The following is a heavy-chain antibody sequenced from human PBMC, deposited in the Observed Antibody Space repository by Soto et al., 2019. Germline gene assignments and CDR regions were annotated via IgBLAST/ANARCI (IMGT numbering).Heavy chain of an antibody. CDR2: VSGSGGST. J-gene: IGHJ4*02. D-gene: IGHD6-13*01. CDR3: ARRGPGTYFDY. Sequence: EVQLLESGGGLVQPGGSLRLSCAASGFTFSSYAMRWVRQAPGKGLEWVSAVSGSGGSTYYANSVKGRFTISRDNSKNTLYLQMNSLRAEDTAVYYCARRGPGTYFDYWGQGTLVTVSS. CDR1: GFTFSSYA. V-gene: IGHV3-23*01.